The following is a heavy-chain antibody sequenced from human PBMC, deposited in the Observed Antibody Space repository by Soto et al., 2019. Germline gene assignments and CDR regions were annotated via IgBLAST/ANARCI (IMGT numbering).Heavy chain of an antibody. D-gene: IGHD6-6*01. J-gene: IGHJ4*02. CDR1: VYNVTRYW. Sequence: SSGERRVYNVTRYWFRPERQMTGKGLEWMGRIDPSDSYTNYSPSFQGHVTISADKSISTAYLQWSSLKASDTAMYYCTCETRYSISRRTRYFDYWGQGTLVTVSP. V-gene: IGHV5-10-1*01. CDR2: IDPSDSYT. CDR3: TCETRYSISRRTRYFDY.